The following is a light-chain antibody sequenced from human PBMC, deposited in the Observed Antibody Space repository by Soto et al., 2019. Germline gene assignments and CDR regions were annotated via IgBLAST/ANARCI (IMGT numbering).Light chain of an antibody. J-gene: IGKJ4*01. V-gene: IGKV1-33*01. Sequence: DIQMTQSPSSLSASVGDRVTITCHSSQDIKNYLNWYQQKSVKAPKLLIYDASDLETGVPSRFSGSGSGTDFTFTINSLQPEDIATYYCQQYDNLPLTFGGGTKV. CDR3: QQYDNLPLT. CDR1: QDIKNY. CDR2: DAS.